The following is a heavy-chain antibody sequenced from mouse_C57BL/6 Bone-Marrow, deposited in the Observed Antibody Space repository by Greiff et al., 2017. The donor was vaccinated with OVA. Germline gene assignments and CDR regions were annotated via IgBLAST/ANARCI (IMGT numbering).Heavy chain of an antibody. CDR2: ISSGGSYT. CDR3: ARESITTVVAGFDY. D-gene: IGHD1-1*01. Sequence: EVQRVESGGDLVKPGGSLKLSCAASGFTFSSYGMSWVRQTPDKRLEWVATISSGGSYTYYPDSVKGRFTISRDNAKNTLYLQMSSLKSEDTAMYYCARESITTVVAGFDYWGQGTTLTVSS. V-gene: IGHV5-6*01. J-gene: IGHJ2*01. CDR1: GFTFSSYG.